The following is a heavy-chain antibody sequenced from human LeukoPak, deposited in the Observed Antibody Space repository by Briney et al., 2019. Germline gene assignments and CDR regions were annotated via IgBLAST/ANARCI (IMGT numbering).Heavy chain of an antibody. CDR1: GYTFTSYG. Sequence: ASVKVSCKASGYTFTSYGISWVRQAPGQGLEWMGWISAYNGNTNYAQKLQGRVTMTTDTSTSTAYMELRSLRSDDTAVYYCARDGDSGYSYGTSDYWGQGTLVTVFS. CDR3: ARDGDSGYSYGTSDY. J-gene: IGHJ4*02. V-gene: IGHV1-18*01. D-gene: IGHD5-18*01. CDR2: ISAYNGNT.